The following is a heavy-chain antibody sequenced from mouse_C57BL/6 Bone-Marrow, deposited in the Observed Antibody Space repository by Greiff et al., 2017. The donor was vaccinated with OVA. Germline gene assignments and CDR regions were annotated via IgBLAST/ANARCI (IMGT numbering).Heavy chain of an antibody. Sequence: EVQLQQSGTVLARPGASVKMSCKTSGYTFTSYWMHWVKQRPGQGLEWIGAIYPGNSDTSYNQKFKGKAKLTAVTSASTAYMELSSLTNEDSAVYYCTRSGYSNYVAYYFDYWGQGTTLTVSS. J-gene: IGHJ2*01. CDR2: IYPGNSDT. D-gene: IGHD2-5*01. V-gene: IGHV1-5*01. CDR3: TRSGYSNYVAYYFDY. CDR1: GYTFTSYW.